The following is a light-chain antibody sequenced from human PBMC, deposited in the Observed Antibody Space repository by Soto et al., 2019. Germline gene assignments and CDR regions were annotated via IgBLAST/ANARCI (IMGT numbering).Light chain of an antibody. Sequence: EIVLTQSPGTLSLSPGERATLSCRASQSVNSNYLAWYQQRPGQGPRLLIFGASYRATGIPDRFSGSGSGTDFTLTISRLEPEDFAVYYCQQYGNSPPEFTFGPGTKVDSK. V-gene: IGKV3-20*01. CDR2: GAS. J-gene: IGKJ3*01. CDR1: QSVNSNY. CDR3: QQYGNSPPEFT.